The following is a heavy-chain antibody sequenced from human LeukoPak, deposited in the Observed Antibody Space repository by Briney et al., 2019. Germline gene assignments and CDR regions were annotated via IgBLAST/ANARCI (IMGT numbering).Heavy chain of an antibody. Sequence: GGSLTLFCAASGFTFSSYGMHWVRQAPGKGLEWVAVIWFDGSNTYYEDSVKGRFTISRDNSKNTLYLQMNSLRAEDTAVYYCARDQGSDYNLYFDYWGQGTLATVSS. CDR1: GFTFSSYG. V-gene: IGHV3-33*01. CDR3: ARDQGSDYNLYFDY. D-gene: IGHD4-11*01. CDR2: IWFDGSNT. J-gene: IGHJ4*02.